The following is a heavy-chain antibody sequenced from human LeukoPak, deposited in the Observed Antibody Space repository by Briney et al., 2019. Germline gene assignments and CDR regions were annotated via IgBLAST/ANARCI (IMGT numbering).Heavy chain of an antibody. Sequence: ASVKVSFKASGYTFTGYYMHWVRQAPGQGLEWMGWINPNSGGTNYAQKFQGRVTMTRDTSISTAYMELSRLRSDDTAVYYCAKGSGRGRYYYGMDVWGQGTTVTVSS. CDR1: GYTFTGYY. D-gene: IGHD3-10*01. CDR3: AKGSGRGRYYYGMDV. J-gene: IGHJ6*02. CDR2: INPNSGGT. V-gene: IGHV1-2*02.